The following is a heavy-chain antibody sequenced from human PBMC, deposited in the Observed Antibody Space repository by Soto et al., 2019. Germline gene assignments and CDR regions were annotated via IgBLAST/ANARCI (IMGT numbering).Heavy chain of an antibody. D-gene: IGHD3-3*01. CDR3: AGGSSRKTTCGEVSSVLDH. CDR1: GGSISPYY. V-gene: IGHV4-59*01. Sequence: SETLSLTCTVSGGSISPYYWSWIRQSPGKGLECIGYIHYSGGTNYNPSLQSRVAISVDTSKNQFSLKVSSVTAADTAVYFWAGGSSRKTTCGEVSSVLDHWGQGSLGTGSS. CDR2: IHYSGGT. J-gene: IGHJ4*02.